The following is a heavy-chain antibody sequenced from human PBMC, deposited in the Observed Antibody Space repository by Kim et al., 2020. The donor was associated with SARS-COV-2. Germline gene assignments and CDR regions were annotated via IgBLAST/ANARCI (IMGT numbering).Heavy chain of an antibody. CDR2: IYYKGNT. J-gene: IGHJ5*02. Sequence: SETLSLTCTVSGASMSRGDYYWSWIRQPPGKGLEWMGFIYYKGNTYYTPSLKSRLTIDVDTSKNQFSLKLSSVTAADTAVYYCAREGPLQGSGSYYKGGYWFDPWGQGTLVTVSS. V-gene: IGHV4-30-4*01. CDR3: AREGPLQGSGSYYKGGYWFDP. CDR1: GASMSRGDYY. D-gene: IGHD3-10*01.